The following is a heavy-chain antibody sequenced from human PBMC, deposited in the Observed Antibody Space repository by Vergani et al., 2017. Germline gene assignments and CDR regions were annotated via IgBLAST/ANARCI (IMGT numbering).Heavy chain of an antibody. Sequence: QVQLQESGPGLVKPSETLSLTCTVSGGSISSYYWSWIRQPPGKGLEWIGYIYYSGSTNYNPSLKSRVTISVDTSKNQYSLKLSSVTAADTAVYDCARVAVAVAGTYFDYWGQGTLVTVSS. J-gene: IGHJ4*02. CDR2: IYYSGST. V-gene: IGHV4-59*01. CDR3: ARVAVAVAGTYFDY. D-gene: IGHD6-19*01. CDR1: GGSISSYY.